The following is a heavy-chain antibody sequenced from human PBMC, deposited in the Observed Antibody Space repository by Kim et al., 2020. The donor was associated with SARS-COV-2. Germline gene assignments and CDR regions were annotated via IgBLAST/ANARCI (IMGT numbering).Heavy chain of an antibody. CDR2: ISYDGSNK. V-gene: IGHV3-30*18. CDR1: GFTFSSYG. J-gene: IGHJ6*03. Sequence: GGSLRLSCAASGFTFSSYGMHWVRQAPGKGLEWVAVISYDGSNKYYADSVKGRFTISRDNSKNTLYLQMNSLRAEDTAVYYCAKPYGDYVDYYYYYMDVWGKGTTVTVSS. D-gene: IGHD4-17*01. CDR3: AKPYGDYVDYYYYYMDV.